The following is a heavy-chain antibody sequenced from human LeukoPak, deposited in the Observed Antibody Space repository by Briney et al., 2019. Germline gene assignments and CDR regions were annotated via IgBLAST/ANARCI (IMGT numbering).Heavy chain of an antibody. V-gene: IGHV3-43D*04. CDR3: VNGVKYSNYFHTGLFDS. J-gene: IGHJ5*01. CDR2: TSRNGKST. CDR1: GFTFDDYA. D-gene: IGHD2/OR15-2a*01. Sequence: GGFLSLSCAASGFTFDDYAMHWVRQAPGKGLEWVSLTSRNGKSTYYSHSTKGRFTISRDNSKNFLYLQMNSLRPEDTAWYYCVNGVKYSNYFHTGLFDSSGQGTLVTVSS.